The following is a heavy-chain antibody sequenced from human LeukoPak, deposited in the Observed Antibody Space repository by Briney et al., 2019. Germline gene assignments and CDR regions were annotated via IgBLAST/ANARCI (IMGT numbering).Heavy chain of an antibody. V-gene: IGHV3-23*01. CDR2: ISGSGGST. Sequence: GGSLRLSCAASGFTFSSYAMSWVRQAPGKGLEWVSAISGSGGSTYYADSVKGRFTISRDNAKNSLYLQMNSLRAEDTAVYYCARDSRREMATTKKYFDHWGQGTLVTVSS. CDR3: ARDSRREMATTKKYFDH. CDR1: GFTFSSYA. D-gene: IGHD5-24*01. J-gene: IGHJ4*02.